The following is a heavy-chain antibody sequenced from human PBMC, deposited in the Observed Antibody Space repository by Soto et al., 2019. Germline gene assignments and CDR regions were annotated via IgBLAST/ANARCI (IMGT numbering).Heavy chain of an antibody. CDR2: IYPGDSDA. Sequence: GESLKISCKASGYSFSSYWIAWVRQMPGKGLEWMGIIYPGDSDARYSPSFEGQVTISVDTSINTAYLQWSYLKASDTAMYYCARKNYDIPDYWGQGTLVTVSS. CDR3: ARKNYDIPDY. CDR1: GYSFSSYW. V-gene: IGHV5-51*01. D-gene: IGHD3-22*01. J-gene: IGHJ4*02.